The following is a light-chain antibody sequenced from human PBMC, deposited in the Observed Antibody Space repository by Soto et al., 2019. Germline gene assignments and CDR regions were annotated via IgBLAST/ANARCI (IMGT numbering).Light chain of an antibody. CDR2: EVN. J-gene: IGLJ1*01. V-gene: IGLV2-8*01. Sequence: QSVLTQPPSASGSPGQSVAISCTGTSSDVGGYNYVSWYQQHPGKAPKLMIYEVNKRPSGVPDRFSGSKSGNTASLTVSRLQAEDEADYYCSSYAGSRNVFGTGTQLTVL. CDR1: SSDVGGYNY. CDR3: SSYAGSRNV.